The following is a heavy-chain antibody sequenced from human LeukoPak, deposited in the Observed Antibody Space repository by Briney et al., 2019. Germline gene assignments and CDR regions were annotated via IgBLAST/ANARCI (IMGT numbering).Heavy chain of an antibody. CDR2: ISASGGRT. J-gene: IGHJ5*02. Sequence: GGSLRLSCTGSGFPLSSYAMSWVRQAPGKGLEWVSDISASGGRTYYADSVKGRFTASRDNSNNTLYLQMNSLRADDTALYYCAKDRISSSLSYNWFDPWGQGTQVTVSS. V-gene: IGHV3-23*01. CDR1: GFPLSSYA. CDR3: AKDRISSSLSYNWFDP. D-gene: IGHD2-2*01.